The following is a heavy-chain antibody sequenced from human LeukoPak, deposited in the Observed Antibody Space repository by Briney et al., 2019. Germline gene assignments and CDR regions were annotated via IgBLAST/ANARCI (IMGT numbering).Heavy chain of an antibody. V-gene: IGHV4-39*01. CDR2: IYYSGST. J-gene: IGHJ4*02. CDR1: GGSISGSSYY. CDR3: ARTVAVTTLDY. D-gene: IGHD4-17*01. Sequence: SETLSLTCTVSGGSISGSSYYWGWIRQPPGKGLEWIGSIYYSGSTYYNPSLKSRVTISVDTSKNQFSLKLSSVTAADTAVYYCARTVAVTTLDYWGQGTLVTVSS.